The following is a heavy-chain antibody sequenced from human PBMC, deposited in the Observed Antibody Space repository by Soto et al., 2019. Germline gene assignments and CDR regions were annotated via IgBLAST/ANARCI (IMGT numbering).Heavy chain of an antibody. Sequence: ASVKVSCKASGYTFTSYGISWVRQAPGQGLEWMGWISAYNGNTNYAQKFQGRVTMTRDTSTSTVYMELSSLRSEDTAVYYCARRNGISDAFDIWGQGTMVTVSS. J-gene: IGHJ3*02. CDR1: GYTFTSYG. V-gene: IGHV1-18*01. CDR2: ISAYNGNT. D-gene: IGHD2-15*01. CDR3: ARRNGISDAFDI.